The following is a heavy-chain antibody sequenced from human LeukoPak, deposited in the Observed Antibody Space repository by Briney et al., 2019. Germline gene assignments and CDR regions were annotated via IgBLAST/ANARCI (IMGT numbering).Heavy chain of an antibody. J-gene: IGHJ4*02. D-gene: IGHD2-2*01. CDR1: GLTFSSYG. Sequence: GGSLRLSCAASGLTFSSYGMSWVRQAPGKGLDWVSGISGSGGSTYYADSVKGRFTISRDNSKNTLYLQMNNVRAEDTAVYYCAKDGTHTNSYYDYWGQGTLVTVSS. CDR2: ISGSGGST. CDR3: AKDGTHTNSYYDY. V-gene: IGHV3-23*01.